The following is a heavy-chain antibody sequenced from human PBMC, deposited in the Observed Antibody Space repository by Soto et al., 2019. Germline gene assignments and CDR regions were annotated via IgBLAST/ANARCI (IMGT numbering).Heavy chain of an antibody. CDR2: IWYDGSNK. Sequence: QVQLVESGGGVVQPGRSLRLSCAASGFTFSSYGMHWVRQAPGKGLEWVAVIWYDGSNKYYADSVKGRFTISRDNSKNTLYLQMNSLRAEDTAVYYCARGPGSAAAGTYYYYGMDVWGQGTTVTVSS. D-gene: IGHD6-13*01. CDR3: ARGPGSAAAGTYYYYGMDV. CDR1: GFTFSSYG. V-gene: IGHV3-33*01. J-gene: IGHJ6*02.